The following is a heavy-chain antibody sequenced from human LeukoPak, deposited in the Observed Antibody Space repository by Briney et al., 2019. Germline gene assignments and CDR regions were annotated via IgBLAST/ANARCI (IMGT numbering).Heavy chain of an antibody. D-gene: IGHD6-19*01. CDR1: GFTFSSYA. J-gene: IGHJ4*02. CDR2: ISSNGGST. CDR3: ARVDSSGLFDY. V-gene: IGHV3-64*01. Sequence: GGSLRLSCAASGFTFSSYAKHWVRQAPGKGLEYVSAISSNGGSTYYANSVKGRFTISRDNSKNTLYLQMGSLRAEDMAVYYCARVDSSGLFDYWGQGTLVTVSS.